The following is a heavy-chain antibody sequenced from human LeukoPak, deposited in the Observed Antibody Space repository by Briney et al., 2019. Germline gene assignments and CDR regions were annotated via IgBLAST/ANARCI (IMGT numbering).Heavy chain of an antibody. CDR1: GFTSGDYG. CDR3: TRGDYYDTSGYYFLFDY. CDR2: IRSKAYGGTT. J-gene: IGHJ4*02. D-gene: IGHD3-22*01. V-gene: IGHV3-49*04. Sequence: GGSLRLSCTASGFTSGDYGMSWVRQAPGEGREWVGFIRSKAYGGTTEYAASVKGRFTISRDDSKSIAYLQMNSLKTEDTAVYYCTRGDYYDTSGYYFLFDYWGQGTLVTVSS.